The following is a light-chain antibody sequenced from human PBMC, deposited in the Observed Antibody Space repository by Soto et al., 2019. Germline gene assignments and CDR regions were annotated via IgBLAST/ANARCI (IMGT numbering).Light chain of an antibody. CDR2: GAS. J-gene: IGKJ2*01. CDR1: QNVSSN. CDR3: QHYNNWPALYT. V-gene: IGKV3-15*01. Sequence: EIVMTQSPATLSVSPGERATLSCRASQNVSSNLAWYQQKPGQAPRLLIYGASTRATGIPARFSGSGSGTEFTLTISSLQSEDFAVYYCQHYNNWPALYTFGQGTKLEMK.